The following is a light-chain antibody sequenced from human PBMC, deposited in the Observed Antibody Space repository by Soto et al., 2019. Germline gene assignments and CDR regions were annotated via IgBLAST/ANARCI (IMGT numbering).Light chain of an antibody. CDR2: GAS. CDR3: QQYNNGPTYT. J-gene: IGKJ2*01. CDR1: QSISSS. V-gene: IGKV3-15*01. Sequence: EIVMTQSPATLSVSPGERATLSCRASQSISSSLAWYQQKPGKAPRLLIYGASTRATGIPARFSGSGSGTEFTLTNSSLQSEDFAVYYCQQYNNGPTYTLGQGTKLEIK.